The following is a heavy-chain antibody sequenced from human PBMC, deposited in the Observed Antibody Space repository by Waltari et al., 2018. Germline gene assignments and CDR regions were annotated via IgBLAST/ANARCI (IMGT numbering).Heavy chain of an antibody. J-gene: IGHJ3*02. Sequence: QVQLVQSGAEVKKPGSSVKVSCKASGGTFSSYAISWVRQAPGQGLEWIGSIYYSGSTYYNPSLKSRVTISVDTSKNQFSLKLSSVTAADTAVYYCARPRLGTDAFDIWGQGTMVTVSS. D-gene: IGHD7-27*01. CDR1: GGTFSSYAIS. V-gene: IGHV4-39*01. CDR3: ARPRLGTDAFDI. CDR2: IYYSGST.